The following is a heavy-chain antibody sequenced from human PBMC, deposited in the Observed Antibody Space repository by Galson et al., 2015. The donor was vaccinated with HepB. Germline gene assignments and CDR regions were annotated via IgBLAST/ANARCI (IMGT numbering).Heavy chain of an antibody. Sequence: SLRLSCAASGFTVGINYMSWVRQAPGKGLEWVSTISGSGGSTYYADSVKGRFTISRDNSKNTLYLRMNSLRAEDTAVYYCAKSHDRDQLVGRLNDYWGQGTLVTVSS. D-gene: IGHD6-6*01. J-gene: IGHJ4*02. CDR1: GFTVGINY. V-gene: IGHV3-23*01. CDR2: ISGSGGST. CDR3: AKSHDRDQLVGRLNDY.